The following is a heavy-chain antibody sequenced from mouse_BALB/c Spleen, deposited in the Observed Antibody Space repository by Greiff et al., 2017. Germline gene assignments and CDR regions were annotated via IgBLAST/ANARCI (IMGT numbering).Heavy chain of an antibody. J-gene: IGHJ4*01. V-gene: IGHV7-3*02. Sequence: EVKLEESGGGLVQPGGSLRLSCATSGFTFTDYYMSWVRQPPGKALEWLGFIRNKANGYTTEYSASVKGRFTISRDNSQSILYLQMNTLRAEDSATYYCARGGYRYDEGAMDYWGQGTSVTVSS. D-gene: IGHD2-14*01. CDR2: IRNKANGYTT. CDR3: ARGGYRYDEGAMDY. CDR1: GFTFTDYY.